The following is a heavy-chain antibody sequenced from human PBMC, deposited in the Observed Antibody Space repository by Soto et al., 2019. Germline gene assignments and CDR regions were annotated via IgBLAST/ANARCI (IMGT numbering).Heavy chain of an antibody. CDR1: GGSISSSSYY. J-gene: IGHJ6*02. Sequence: QLQLQESGPGLVKPSETLSLTCTVSGGSISSSSYYWGWIRQPPGKGLEWIGSIYYSGSTYYNPSLKSRVTISVYTSRNQFSLKLSSVTAADTAVYYWARRGAAAGYYYYGMDVWGQGTTVTVSS. CDR2: IYYSGST. V-gene: IGHV4-39*01. D-gene: IGHD6-13*01. CDR3: ARRGAAAGYYYYGMDV.